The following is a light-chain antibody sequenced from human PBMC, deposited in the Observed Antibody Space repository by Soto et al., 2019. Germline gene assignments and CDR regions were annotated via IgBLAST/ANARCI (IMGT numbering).Light chain of an antibody. CDR2: TAS. CDR1: QSVTFN. V-gene: IGKV3-15*01. CDR3: QQYANWPPYT. Sequence: EIVLTQSPAALSASPGERVILSCKASQSVTFNLAWYQQKPGQAPRLLIHTASTRATGIPARFSGGGSWTEFTLTISSLQSEDFAVYFCQQYANWPPYTFGQGTKVEIK. J-gene: IGKJ2*01.